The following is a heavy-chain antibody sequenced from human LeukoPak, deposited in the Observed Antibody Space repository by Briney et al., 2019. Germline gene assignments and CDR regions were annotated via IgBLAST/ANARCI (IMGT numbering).Heavy chain of an antibody. CDR1: GFTFSSYA. V-gene: IGHV3-23*01. Sequence: GGSLRLSCAASGFTFSSYAMSWVRQAPGKGPEWVSAISGSGGSTYYADSVKGRFTISRDNSKNTLYLQMNSLRAEDTAVYYCAKDRQRYYDILTGYWGFDYWGQGTLVTVSS. D-gene: IGHD3-9*01. CDR2: ISGSGGST. J-gene: IGHJ4*02. CDR3: AKDRQRYYDILTGYWGFDY.